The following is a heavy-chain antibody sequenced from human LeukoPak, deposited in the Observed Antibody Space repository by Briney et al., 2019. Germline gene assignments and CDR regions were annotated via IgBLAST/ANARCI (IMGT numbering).Heavy chain of an antibody. Sequence: PGGSLRLSCAASGFTVSSNYMSWVRQAPGKGLEWVSSISSSSSYIYYADSVKGRFTISRDNAKNSLYLQMNSLRAEDTAVYYCARVRPEGIAATYYYCYYYMDVWGKGTTVTVSS. CDR2: ISSSSSYI. CDR1: GFTVSSNY. J-gene: IGHJ6*03. V-gene: IGHV3-21*01. CDR3: ARVRPEGIAATYYYCYYYMDV. D-gene: IGHD6-13*01.